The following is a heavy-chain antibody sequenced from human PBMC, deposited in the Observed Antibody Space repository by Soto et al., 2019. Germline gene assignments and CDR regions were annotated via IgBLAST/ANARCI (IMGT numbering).Heavy chain of an antibody. CDR1: GYTFTTYG. J-gene: IGHJ4*02. D-gene: IGHD1-26*01. CDR3: ARDSVRSGSYSGY. CDR2: ISAYNGNT. V-gene: IGHV1-18*01. Sequence: QVHLVQSGAEVKKPGASVRVSCKASGYTFTTYGINWVRQAPGQGLEWMGWISAYNGNTNYAQKLQGRVTMTTDTSTSTDYLELRSLRSDDTAVYYCARDSVRSGSYSGYWGQGTLVTVSS.